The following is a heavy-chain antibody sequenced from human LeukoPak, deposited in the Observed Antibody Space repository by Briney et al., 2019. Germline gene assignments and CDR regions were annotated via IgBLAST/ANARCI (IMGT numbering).Heavy chain of an antibody. CDR1: GGSFSGYY. CDR2: INHSGSI. V-gene: IGHV4-34*01. J-gene: IGHJ1*01. CDR3: AREAQYCSGSSCYGGYFQH. D-gene: IGHD2-15*01. Sequence: PSETLSLTCAVYGGSFSGYYWSWIRQPPGKGLEWIGEINHSGSIIYNPSLKSRVAISVDTSKNHLSLRLTSVTAADMAVYYCAREAQYCSGSSCYGGYFQHWGQGTLVTVSS.